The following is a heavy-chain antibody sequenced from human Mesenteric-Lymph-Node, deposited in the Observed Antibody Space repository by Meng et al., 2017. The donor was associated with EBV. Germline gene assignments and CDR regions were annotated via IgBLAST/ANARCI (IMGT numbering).Heavy chain of an antibody. CDR2: IYYSGSA. J-gene: IGHJ2*01. V-gene: IGHV4-61*01. CDR1: GGSVSRGRYY. Sequence: QVQLQEAGPGRGKPSETLALTCTVSGGSVSRGRYYWSWIRQPPGKGLEWIGYIYYSGSANYNPSLKSRVTISVDTSKNQFSLKLSSVTAADTAVYYCGRGRTYWYFDLWGRGTLVTVSS. CDR3: GRGRTYWYFDL.